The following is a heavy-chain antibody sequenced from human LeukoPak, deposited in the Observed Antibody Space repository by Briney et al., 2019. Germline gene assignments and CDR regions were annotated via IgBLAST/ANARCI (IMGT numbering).Heavy chain of an antibody. D-gene: IGHD5-18*01. CDR1: GGTFSSYA. V-gene: IGHV1-24*01. CDR2: FDPEDGET. J-gene: IGHJ4*02. CDR3: ATAPIDTAMAWGLGY. Sequence: ASVKVSCKASGGTFSSYAISWVRQAPGKGLEWMGGFDPEDGETIYAQKFQGRVTMTEDTSTDTAYMELSSLRSEDTAVYYCATAPIDTAMAWGLGYWGQGTLVTVSS.